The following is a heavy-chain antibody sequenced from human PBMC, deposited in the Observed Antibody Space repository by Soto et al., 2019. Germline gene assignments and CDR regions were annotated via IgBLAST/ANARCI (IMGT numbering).Heavy chain of an antibody. J-gene: IGHJ6*02. CDR2: ILYDGSNK. V-gene: IGHV3-33*01. D-gene: IGHD3-22*01. Sequence: GGSLSLSCAASGFTFSSYGMHWVRQAPGKGLEWVAVILYDGSNKYYADSVKGRFTISRDNSKNTLYLQMNSLRAEDTAVYYCARDIYYYDSSGYYPPLGYYYYGMDVWGQGTTVTVSS. CDR1: GFTFSSYG. CDR3: ARDIYYYDSSGYYPPLGYYYYGMDV.